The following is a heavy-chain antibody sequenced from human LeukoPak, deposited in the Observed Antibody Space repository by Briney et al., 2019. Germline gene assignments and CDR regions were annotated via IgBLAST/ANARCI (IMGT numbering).Heavy chain of an antibody. J-gene: IGHJ4*01. CDR2: IYYSGST. V-gene: IGHV4-39*01. D-gene: IGHD3-10*01. Sequence: SETLSLTCTGSINSNRYYWGWIRQPPGKGLEWIGSIYYSGSTYYNPSPKSRVTISIDTSKNQFSLKLSSVTAADTAVYYCARQTYGSGNYYFGEIDYWGHGTLVTVSS. CDR1: SINSNRYY. CDR3: ARQTYGSGNYYFGEIDY.